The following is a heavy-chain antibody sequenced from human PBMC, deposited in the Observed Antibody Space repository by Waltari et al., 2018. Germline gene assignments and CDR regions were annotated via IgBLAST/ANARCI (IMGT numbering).Heavy chain of an antibody. CDR1: GGSIRSTSYY. J-gene: IGHJ6*02. CDR2: IYYTGST. V-gene: IGHV4-39*01. D-gene: IGHD2-21*01. CDR3: VRQVVVVSIYYYYGLDV. Sequence: QLQLQESGPGLLKPSETLSLTCTVSGGSIRSTSYYWGWIRQPPGKGLGWLGSIYYTGSTYYNPSLRSRVTLSIDTSKNQFSLKLTSVTAADTAVYYCVRQVVVVSIYYYYGLDVWGQGTTVTVSS.